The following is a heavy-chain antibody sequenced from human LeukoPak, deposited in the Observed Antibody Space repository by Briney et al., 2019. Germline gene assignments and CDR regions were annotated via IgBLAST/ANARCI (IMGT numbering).Heavy chain of an antibody. CDR1: GYTLTELS. CDR2: FDPEDGET. V-gene: IGHV1-24*01. CDR3: ARAAYSSGWYLD. J-gene: IGHJ4*02. Sequence: ASVKVSCKVSGYTLTELSMHWVRQAPGKGLQWMGGFDPEDGETIYAQKYQGRDNMNEDTSTDTAYMELSCVRSEDRAVYYCARAAYSSGWYLDWGQGTLVTVS. D-gene: IGHD6-19*01.